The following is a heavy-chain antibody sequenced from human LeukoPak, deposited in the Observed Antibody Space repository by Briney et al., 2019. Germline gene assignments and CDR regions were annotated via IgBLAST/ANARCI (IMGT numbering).Heavy chain of an antibody. Sequence: PGGSLRLSCAASGFTFSDYYMSWIRQAPGKGLEWLSYISSSGSTIYYADSVKGRFTISRDNAKNSLYLQMNSLRAEDTAVYYCASGELWWLRENNFDYWGQGTLVTVSS. J-gene: IGHJ4*02. CDR3: ASGELWWLRENNFDY. CDR1: GFTFSDYY. V-gene: IGHV3-11*04. CDR2: ISSSGSTI. D-gene: IGHD2-21*01.